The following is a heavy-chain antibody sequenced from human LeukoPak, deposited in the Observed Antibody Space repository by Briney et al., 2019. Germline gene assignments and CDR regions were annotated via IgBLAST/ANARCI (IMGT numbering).Heavy chain of an antibody. D-gene: IGHD2-8*01. CDR3: ARAPGVNYYYYMDV. Sequence: GGSLRLSCATSGFSFDDYGMSWVRQAPGKGLEWVSGIKWNGGSTGYADSVKGRFTISRDNAKNSLFLQMNSLRAEDTALYYCARAPGVNYYYYMDVWGKGTTVTISS. J-gene: IGHJ6*03. CDR1: GFSFDDYG. V-gene: IGHV3-20*04. CDR2: IKWNGGST.